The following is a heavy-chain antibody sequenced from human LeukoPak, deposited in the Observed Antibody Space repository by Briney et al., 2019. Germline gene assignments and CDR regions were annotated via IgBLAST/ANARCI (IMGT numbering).Heavy chain of an antibody. CDR3: ARHSAVLRYFDWLLSGAWYFDL. CDR1: GGSISSSSYY. D-gene: IGHD3-9*01. J-gene: IGHJ2*01. CDR2: IYYSGST. Sequence: PSETLSLTCTVSGGSISSSSYYWGWIRQPPGKGLEWIGGIYYSGSTYYNPSLKSRVTISVDTSKNQFSLKLSSVTAADTAVYYCARHSAVLRYFDWLLSGAWYFDLWGRGTLVTVSS. V-gene: IGHV4-39*01.